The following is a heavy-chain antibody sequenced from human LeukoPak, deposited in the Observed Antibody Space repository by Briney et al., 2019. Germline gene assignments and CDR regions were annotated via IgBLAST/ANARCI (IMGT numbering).Heavy chain of an antibody. J-gene: IGHJ5*02. CDR3: ARRYVVVPAAMGNWFDP. D-gene: IGHD2-2*01. CDR1: GGSVSSGNYY. V-gene: IGHV4-39*01. Sequence: SETLSLTCSVSGGSVSSGNYYWSWIRQRPGKGLEWIGSIYYSGSTYYNPSLKSRVTISVDTSKNQFSLKLSSVTAADTAVYYCARRYVVVPAAMGNWFDPWGQGTLLTVSS. CDR2: IYYSGST.